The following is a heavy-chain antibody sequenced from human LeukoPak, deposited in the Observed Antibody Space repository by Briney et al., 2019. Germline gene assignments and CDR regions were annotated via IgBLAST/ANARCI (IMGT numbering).Heavy chain of an antibody. J-gene: IGHJ4*02. D-gene: IGHD6-19*01. Sequence: GRSLRLSCAASGFTVTNNYMSWVRQAPGKGLEWVSVIYSSGNTYYADSVKGRFTISRDSSKNTLYLQINSLRAEDTAVYYCASRIAVARGSDYWGQGTLVTVSS. CDR1: GFTVTNNY. V-gene: IGHV3-53*01. CDR2: IYSSGNT. CDR3: ASRIAVARGSDY.